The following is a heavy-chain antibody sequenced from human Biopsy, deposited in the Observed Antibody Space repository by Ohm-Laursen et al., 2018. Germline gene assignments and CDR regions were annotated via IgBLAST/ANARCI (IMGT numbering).Heavy chain of an antibody. CDR2: VYYTGTT. Sequence: GTLSLTCTVVSGGSPFTDSITRYYWNWIRQSPGKGLEWIGVVYYTGTTSYNASLKSRVTISVDTSRNHFSLRLSSLTAADTAVYYCARGSNDFGGLYFPRWGQGTLLTVSS. CDR3: ARGSNDFGGLYFPR. V-gene: IGHV4-61*03. J-gene: IGHJ4*02. CDR1: GGSPFTDSITRYY. D-gene: IGHD4-23*01.